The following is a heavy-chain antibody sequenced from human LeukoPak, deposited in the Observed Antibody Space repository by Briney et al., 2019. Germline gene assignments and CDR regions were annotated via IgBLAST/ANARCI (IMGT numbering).Heavy chain of an antibody. V-gene: IGHV3-30*04. J-gene: IGHJ4*02. D-gene: IGHD5-24*01. CDR1: GFTFSSYA. Sequence: QSGGSLRLSSAASGFTFSSYAMHWVRQAPGKGLEWVAVISYDGSNKYYADSVKGRFTISRDNSKNTLYLQMNSLRAEDTAVYYCARDGYNLGKFDYWGQGTLVTVSS. CDR2: ISYDGSNK. CDR3: ARDGYNLGKFDY.